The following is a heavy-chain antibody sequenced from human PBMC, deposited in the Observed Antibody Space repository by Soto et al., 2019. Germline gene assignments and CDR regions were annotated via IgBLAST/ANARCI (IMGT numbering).Heavy chain of an antibody. Sequence: EVQLVESGGGLVLPGGSLRLSCAASGLTFSNYEMNWVRQAPGKGLEWVSYIGRGGTTTYYADSLKGRFTISRDNAKNSLYQQMNSLRAEDTAVYYCATRSGGGGAFDFWGQGTMVTVSS. CDR1: GLTFSNYE. D-gene: IGHD3-10*01. CDR2: IGRGGTTT. V-gene: IGHV3-48*03. CDR3: ATRSGGGGAFDF. J-gene: IGHJ3*01.